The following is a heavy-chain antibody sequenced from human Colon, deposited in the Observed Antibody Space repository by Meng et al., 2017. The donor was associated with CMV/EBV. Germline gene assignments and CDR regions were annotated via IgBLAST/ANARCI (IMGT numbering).Heavy chain of an antibody. D-gene: IGHD3-10*01. CDR1: GFSFSDTW. CDR2: LSSDESIS. Sequence: GGSLRLSCAASGFSFSDTWMHWVRQVPGKGLVWVSRLSSDESISAYADFAKGRFTMSRDNAKNTVYLQMNSLRGEDTAVYYCARGQGGSGTRHLDAWGQGTTVTVSS. CDR3: ARGQGGSGTRHLDA. V-gene: IGHV3-74*01. J-gene: IGHJ6*02.